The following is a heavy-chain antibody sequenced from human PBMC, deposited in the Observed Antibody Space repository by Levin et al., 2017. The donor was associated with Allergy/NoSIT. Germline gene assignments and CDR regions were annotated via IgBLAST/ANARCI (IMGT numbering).Heavy chain of an antibody. CDR2: MNPNSGNT. CDR3: ARDRTGSRLGGWFDP. V-gene: IGHV1-8*01. D-gene: IGHD1-1*01. CDR1: GYTFTRYD. J-gene: IGHJ5*02. Sequence: ASVKVSCKASGYTFTRYDINWVRQATGQGLEWMGWMNPNSGNTGYAQKFQGRVTMTRNTSISTAYTELSSLKSEDPAGFFRARDRTGSRLGGWFDPWGQGTLVTVSS.